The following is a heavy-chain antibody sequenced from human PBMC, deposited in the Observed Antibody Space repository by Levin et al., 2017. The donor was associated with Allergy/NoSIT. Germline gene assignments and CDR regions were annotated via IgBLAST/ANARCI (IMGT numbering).Heavy chain of an antibody. CDR3: SRVRSSSWGWDDMDV. Sequence: QSGGSLRLSCAASGFTFSDHYMDWVRQAPGKGLEWVGRIRDRANSYTTEYAMSVKGRFTISRDDSKSSLYVQMNSLKTEDTAVYYCSRVRSSSWGWDDMDVWGQGTTVTVSS. CDR2: IRDRANSYTT. V-gene: IGHV3-72*01. CDR1: GFTFSDHY. D-gene: IGHD6-13*01. J-gene: IGHJ6*02.